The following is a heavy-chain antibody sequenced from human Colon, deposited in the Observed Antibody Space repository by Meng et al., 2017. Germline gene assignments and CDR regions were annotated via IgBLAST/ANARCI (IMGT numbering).Heavy chain of an antibody. CDR2: IRDGGIDT. D-gene: IGHD6-13*01. V-gene: IGHV3-23*01. CDR3: ARRIEAVGIRCFDL. J-gene: IGHJ2*01. Sequence: EVHLLESGGGLGQPGVSLILSCAASGFTFSRYAMSWVRQVPGKGLEWVSAIRDGGIDTFYADAVKGRFTISRDNSRNALYLQVDSLRVEDTALYYCARRIEAVGIRCFDLWGRGTLVTVSS. CDR1: GFTFSRYA.